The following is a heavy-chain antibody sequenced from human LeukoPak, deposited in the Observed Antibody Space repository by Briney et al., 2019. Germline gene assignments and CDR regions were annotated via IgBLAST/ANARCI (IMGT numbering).Heavy chain of an antibody. J-gene: IGHJ4*02. CDR1: GFTFSAYP. V-gene: IGHV3-23*01. D-gene: IGHD4-17*01. CDR2: ISGSGGST. Sequence: GGSLRLSCAASGFTFSAYPMNWVRQAPGKGLEWVSAISGSGGSTYYADSVRGRFTISRDNSKNTLYLQMNSLRAEDTAVYYCAKDLYGDYVSYFDYWGQGTLVTVSS. CDR3: AKDLYGDYVSYFDY.